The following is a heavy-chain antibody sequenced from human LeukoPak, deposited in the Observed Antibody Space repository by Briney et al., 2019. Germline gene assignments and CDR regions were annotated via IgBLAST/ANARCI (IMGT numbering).Heavy chain of an antibody. CDR1: GYTFTSHG. Sequence: PLASVKVSCKASGYTFTSHGISWVRQAPGQGLEWMGWISAYNGNTNYAQKLQGRVTMTTDTSTSTAYMELRSLRSDDTAVYYCARVHIVSGGWYGLDWGQGTLVTVSS. D-gene: IGHD6-19*01. V-gene: IGHV1-18*01. CDR3: ARVHIVSGGWYGLD. J-gene: IGHJ4*02. CDR2: ISAYNGNT.